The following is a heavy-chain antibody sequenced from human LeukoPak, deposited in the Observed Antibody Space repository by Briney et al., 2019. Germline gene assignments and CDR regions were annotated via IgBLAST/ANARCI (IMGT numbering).Heavy chain of an antibody. J-gene: IGHJ4*02. D-gene: IGHD5-24*01. V-gene: IGHV3-15*01. Sequence: TLGLSSAASGFPCLNASLSRVCQALWKGLDWVARSKSKTDGGATDYAAPVKGRFTIPRDDSKNTLYLQMNSLKGDDTAVFFFKQKTAYEMAPFDYWGQGTLVTVSS. CDR3: KQKTAYEMAPFDY. CDR1: GFPCLNAS. CDR2: SKSKTDGGAT.